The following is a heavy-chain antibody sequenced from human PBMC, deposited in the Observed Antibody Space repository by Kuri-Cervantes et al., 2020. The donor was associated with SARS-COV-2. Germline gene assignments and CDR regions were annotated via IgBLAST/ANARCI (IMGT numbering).Heavy chain of an antibody. V-gene: IGHV4-59*01. J-gene: IGHJ4*02. CDR1: GDSITNYY. CDR2: IYYRGST. D-gene: IGHD3-3*01. Sequence: SETLSLNCTVSGDSITNYYGSWIRQPPGKGLEWIGSIYYRGSTYYNPFLMSRITISVDTTKNQFSLKLSPVTAADTAVHYCARSDFWSGYYTLVFDYWGQGTLVTVSS. CDR3: ARSDFWSGYYTLVFDY.